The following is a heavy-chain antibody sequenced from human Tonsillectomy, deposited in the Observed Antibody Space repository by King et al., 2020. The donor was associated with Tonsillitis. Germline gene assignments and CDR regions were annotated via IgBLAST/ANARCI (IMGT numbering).Heavy chain of an antibody. Sequence: VQLVESGGGLIQPGGSLRLSCAASGFTFSSYWMHWVRQAPGKGLMWVSRINSAGSSTTYADSVKGRFTISRDNAKNTLYLQMNSLRAEDTALYYCASGLLERSTITIAYWGQGTLVTVSS. CDR1: GFTFSSYW. D-gene: IGHD5-24*01. J-gene: IGHJ4*02. CDR2: INSAGSST. CDR3: ASGLLERSTITIAY. V-gene: IGHV3-74*01.